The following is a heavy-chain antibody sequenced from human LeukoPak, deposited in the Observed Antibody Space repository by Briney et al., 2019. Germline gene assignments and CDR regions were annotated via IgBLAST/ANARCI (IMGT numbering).Heavy chain of an antibody. CDR1: GGSLSGYY. J-gene: IGHJ4*02. Sequence: SETLSLTCGVYGGSLSGYYWSWIRQPPEKGLEWIGEINHSGSTNYNPSLKSRVTISADTSKNQFSLKLSSVTAADTAVYYCARLRRGYSYGYPWGFDYWGQGTLVTVSS. CDR3: ARLRRGYSYGYPWGFDY. V-gene: IGHV4-34*01. CDR2: INHSGST. D-gene: IGHD5-18*01.